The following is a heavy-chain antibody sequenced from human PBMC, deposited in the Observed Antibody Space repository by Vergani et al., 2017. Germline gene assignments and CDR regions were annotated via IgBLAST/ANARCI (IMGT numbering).Heavy chain of an antibody. J-gene: IGHJ6*03. D-gene: IGHD4-11*01. CDR1: GGSFTSYH. V-gene: IGHV4-34*01. Sequence: QVQLQQWGGGLLKPSETLSLTCVVNGGSFTSYHWTWIRQSPGEGLEWVGDIDHTGRPDYNPSLKSRLTMSVDKSRNHFSLTRNLVTATDTAIYFCARVNTETNGHLYYYYYMDVWGQGTAVTVS. CDR3: ARVNTETNGHLYYYYYMDV. CDR2: IDHTGRP.